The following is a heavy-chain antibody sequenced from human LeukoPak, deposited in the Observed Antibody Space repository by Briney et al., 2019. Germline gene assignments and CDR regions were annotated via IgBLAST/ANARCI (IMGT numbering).Heavy chain of an antibody. CDR3: TTDYYDSSGYFDY. J-gene: IGHJ4*02. Sequence: GGSLRLSCAASGFTFSSYSMNWVRQAPGKGLEWVSSISSSSSYIYYADSVKGRFTISRDNAKNSLYLQMNSLRAEDTAVYYCTTDYYDSSGYFDYWGQGTLVTVSS. D-gene: IGHD3-22*01. CDR1: GFTFSSYS. CDR2: ISSSSSYI. V-gene: IGHV3-21*01.